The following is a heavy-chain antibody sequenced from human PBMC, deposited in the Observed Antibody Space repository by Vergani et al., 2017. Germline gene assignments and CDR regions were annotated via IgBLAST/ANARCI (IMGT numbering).Heavy chain of an antibody. D-gene: IGHD6-13*01. CDR3: AKDGAAVVFLFDY. CDR2: ISGSGGST. Sequence: EVQLLESGGGLVQPGGTLRLSCAASGFTFSSYAMSWVRQAPGKGLEWVSAISGSGGSTYYADSVKGRFTISRDNSKNTLYLQMNSLRAEDTAVYYCAKDGAAVVFLFDYWGQGTLVTVSS. V-gene: IGHV3-23*01. CDR1: GFTFSSYA. J-gene: IGHJ4*02.